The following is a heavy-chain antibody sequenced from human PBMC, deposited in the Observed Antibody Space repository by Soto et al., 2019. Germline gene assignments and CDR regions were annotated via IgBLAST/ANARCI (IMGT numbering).Heavy chain of an antibody. D-gene: IGHD2-2*01. V-gene: IGHV4-31*03. J-gene: IGHJ5*02. Sequence: PSETLSLTCTVSGDSISGGASFWSWIRQPPGKGLEWIANVYYSGSSYYNPSLKSRLTISVDTTKTQFSLQLKSMTAADTAVYYCAKLSCTSSTCYFPGWFDPWGQGTLVT. CDR1: GDSISGGASF. CDR2: VYYSGSS. CDR3: AKLSCTSSTCYFPGWFDP.